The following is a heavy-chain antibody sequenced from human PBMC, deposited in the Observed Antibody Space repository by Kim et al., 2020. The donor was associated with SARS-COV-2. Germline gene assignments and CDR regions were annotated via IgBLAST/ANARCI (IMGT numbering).Heavy chain of an antibody. Sequence: SYEQKFQGRVTMTRDTSTSTVYMELSSLRSEDTAVYYCARSAAPQYRFDPWGQGTLVTVSS. J-gene: IGHJ5*02. V-gene: IGHV1-46*01. D-gene: IGHD2-2*01. CDR3: ARSAAPQYRFDP.